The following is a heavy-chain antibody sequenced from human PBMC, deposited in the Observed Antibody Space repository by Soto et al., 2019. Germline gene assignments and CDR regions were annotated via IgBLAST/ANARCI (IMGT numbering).Heavy chain of an antibody. J-gene: IGHJ4*02. V-gene: IGHV1-18*01. D-gene: IGHD3-16*01. Sequence: QVQLVQSGAEVKKPGASVKVSCKTSGYTFTNFGLSWVRQAPGQGLEWMGWISAYNGNTNYAQNFQGRVTMTTDTSTSTAHREPTSLTSAATAVYYCARGGTPTDYWGQGTLVTVSS. CDR1: GYTFTNFG. CDR3: ARGGTPTDY. CDR2: ISAYNGNT.